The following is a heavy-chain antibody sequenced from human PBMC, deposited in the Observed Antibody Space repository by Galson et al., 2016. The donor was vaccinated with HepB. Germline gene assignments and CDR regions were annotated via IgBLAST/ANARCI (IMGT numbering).Heavy chain of an antibody. Sequence: SVKVSCKASGYTSTSYAIHWVRQAPGQRLERMGWTNNANGNTEYSQSFQGRVTFTRDTSASTAYMELSSLRSEGTAVYYCARDGGSGWSRLWWGQGTLVAVSS. CDR3: ARDGGSGWSRLW. CDR1: GYTSTSYA. CDR2: TNNANGNT. V-gene: IGHV1-3*04. J-gene: IGHJ4*02. D-gene: IGHD6-19*01.